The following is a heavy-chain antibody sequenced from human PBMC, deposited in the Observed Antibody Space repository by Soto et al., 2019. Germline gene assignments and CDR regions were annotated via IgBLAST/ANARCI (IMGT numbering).Heavy chain of an antibody. Sequence: PGESLKISCKGSGYSFTSYWISWVRQMPGKGLEWMGRIDPSDSYTNYSPSFQGHVTISADRSISTAYLQWSSLKASDTAMYYCARRVVAATGYYYGMDVWGQGTTVTVSS. CDR2: IDPSDSYT. V-gene: IGHV5-10-1*01. D-gene: IGHD2-15*01. J-gene: IGHJ6*02. CDR1: GYSFTSYW. CDR3: ARRVVAATGYYYGMDV.